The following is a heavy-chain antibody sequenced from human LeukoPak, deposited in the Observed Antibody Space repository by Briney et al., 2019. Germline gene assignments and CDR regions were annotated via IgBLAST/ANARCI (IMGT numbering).Heavy chain of an antibody. CDR3: ARGPEGYYYYYYMDV. CDR1: GGTFSSYA. J-gene: IGHJ6*03. V-gene: IGHV1-69*06. Sequence: SVKVSCKASGGTFSSYAISWVRQAPGQGLEWMGGIIPIFDTANYAQKFQGRVTITADTPTSTAYMELSSLRSEDTAVYYCARGPEGYYYYYYMDVWSKGTTVTVSS. CDR2: IIPIFDTA.